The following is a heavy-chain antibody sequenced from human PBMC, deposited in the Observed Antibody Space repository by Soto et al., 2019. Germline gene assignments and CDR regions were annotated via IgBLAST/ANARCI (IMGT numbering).Heavy chain of an antibody. CDR1: GYTFSDYY. J-gene: IGHJ5*02. D-gene: IGHD1-26*01. V-gene: IGHV1-2*02. CDR2: INPSSGGT. Sequence: RASVKVSCKASGYTFSDYYVHWVREAPGQGLEWMGWINPSSGGTIYTQRFQGRVTMTRDTSISTVYMELSRLTSDDTAVYYCAREMGVIGAPGYTWFDPWGQGALVTVS. CDR3: AREMGVIGAPGYTWFDP.